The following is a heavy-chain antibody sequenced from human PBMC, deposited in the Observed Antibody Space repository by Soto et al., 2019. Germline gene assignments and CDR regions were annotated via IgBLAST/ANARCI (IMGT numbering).Heavy chain of an antibody. CDR1: GFIFVNYW. Sequence: EVQLVESGGGLVQPGGSLRVSCAASGFIFVNYWMSWVRQAPGKGLEWVANIKKDGNEKYSVDSVKGRFTISRDNAKNSLYLQMNSLRAEDTAVYYCASHYGDNGWFDPWGQGTLVTVSS. CDR3: ASHYGDNGWFDP. CDR2: IKKDGNEK. V-gene: IGHV3-7*01. J-gene: IGHJ5*02. D-gene: IGHD4-17*01.